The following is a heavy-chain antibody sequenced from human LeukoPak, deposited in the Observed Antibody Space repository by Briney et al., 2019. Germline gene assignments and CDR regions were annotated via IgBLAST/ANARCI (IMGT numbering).Heavy chain of an antibody. D-gene: IGHD1-26*01. Sequence: AGSLTLSCAVSGLTLTGYTMDWVRQAPGKGLEWVAVISYDGSNKYYGDSVEGRFTCSRDNSKATLYLQMSSLRVDDTAVYYCANSGSAIPRDSCGQGTLVTVSS. J-gene: IGHJ4*02. CDR2: ISYDGSNK. CDR1: GLTLTGYT. CDR3: ANSGSAIPRDS. V-gene: IGHV3-30-3*01.